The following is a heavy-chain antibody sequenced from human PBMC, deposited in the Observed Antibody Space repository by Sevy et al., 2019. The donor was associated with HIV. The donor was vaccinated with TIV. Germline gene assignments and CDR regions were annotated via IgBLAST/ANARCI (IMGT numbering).Heavy chain of an antibody. Sequence: SLKISCEASGFTFDDYAMHWVRQAPGKGLEWVSGISWNSGSIGNADSVKGRFTSSRDNAKNSLYLQMNSLRAEDTALYYCAKDRGSGSYYNFDASDIWGQGTMVTVSS. CDR3: AKDRGSGSYYNFDASDI. V-gene: IGHV3-9*01. D-gene: IGHD3-10*01. CDR2: ISWNSGSI. J-gene: IGHJ3*02. CDR1: GFTFDDYA.